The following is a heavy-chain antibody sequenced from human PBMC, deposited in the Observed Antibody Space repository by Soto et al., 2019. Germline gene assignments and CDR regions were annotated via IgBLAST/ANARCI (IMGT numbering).Heavy chain of an antibody. V-gene: IGHV2-5*02. J-gene: IGHJ5*02. CDR1: GLSLSTSGVG. CDR2: IYWDADK. Sequence: QITLKESVPTLVKPTQTLTLTCTFSGLSLSTSGVGVGWIRQPPGKALEWLALIYWDADKRYSTSLKSRLTIAKDNYNNQVVLTMTHMDPVDTATYYCAYRIAVAGTNCFDPWGQGTLVTVS. CDR3: AYRIAVAGTNCFDP. D-gene: IGHD6-19*01.